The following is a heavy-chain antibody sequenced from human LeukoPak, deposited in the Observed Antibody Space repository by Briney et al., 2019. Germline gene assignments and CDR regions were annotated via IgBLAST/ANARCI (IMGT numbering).Heavy chain of an antibody. CDR3: ARVRGGYYGNAFDI. D-gene: IGHD3-22*01. CDR1: GFIFSSYW. J-gene: IGHJ3*02. CDR2: IKQDGSEK. V-gene: IGHV3-7*01. Sequence: GGSLRLSCAASGFIFSSYWMSWVRQAPGKGLEWVANIKQDGSEKYYVDSVKGRFTISRDNAKNSLYLQMNSLRAEDTAVYYCARVRGGYYGNAFDIWGQGTMVTVSS.